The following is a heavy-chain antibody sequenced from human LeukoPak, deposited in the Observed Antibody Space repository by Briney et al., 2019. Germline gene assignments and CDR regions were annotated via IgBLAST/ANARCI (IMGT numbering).Heavy chain of an antibody. V-gene: IGHV4-4*07. J-gene: IGHJ5*02. Sequence: SETLSLTCTVSGGSISSYYWYWIRQPAGKGLEWIGRIYSSGSTDYNPSLKSRVTMSVDTSKNQFSLKLSSVTAADTAVYYCARASLPDFNTPEDRFDPWGQGTLVTVSS. CDR1: GGSISSYY. CDR3: ARASLPDFNTPEDRFDP. CDR2: IYSSGST. D-gene: IGHD3-3*01.